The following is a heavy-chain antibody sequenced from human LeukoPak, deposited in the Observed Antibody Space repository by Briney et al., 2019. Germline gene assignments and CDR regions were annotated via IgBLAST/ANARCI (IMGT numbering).Heavy chain of an antibody. CDR1: GGSISSSSYY. CDR3: ARVLRVTHSQPVGY. Sequence: SETLSLTCTVSGGSISSSSYYWGWIRQPPGKGLEWIGSIYYSGSTYYNPSLKSRVTISVDTSKNQFSLKLSSVTAADTAVYYCARVLRVTHSQPVGYWGQGTLVTVSS. D-gene: IGHD4-11*01. V-gene: IGHV4-39*07. J-gene: IGHJ4*02. CDR2: IYYSGST.